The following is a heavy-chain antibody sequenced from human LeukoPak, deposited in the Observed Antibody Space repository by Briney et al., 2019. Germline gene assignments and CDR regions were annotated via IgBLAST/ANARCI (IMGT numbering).Heavy chain of an antibody. Sequence: GGSLRLSCAASGFTFSSYSMTWVRQAPGEGLEWVSYISLSSGAIYYVDSVKGRFTISRDNAKNSLYLQMNSLRAEDTAVYYCAREVYYGSGRRFDLWGQGTLVTVSS. CDR2: ISLSSGAI. CDR1: GFTFSSYS. D-gene: IGHD3-10*01. V-gene: IGHV3-48*01. J-gene: IGHJ4*02. CDR3: AREVYYGSGRRFDL.